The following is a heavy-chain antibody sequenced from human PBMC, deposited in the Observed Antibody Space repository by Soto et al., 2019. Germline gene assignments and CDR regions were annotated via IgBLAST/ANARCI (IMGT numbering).Heavy chain of an antibody. V-gene: IGHV4-59*01. CDR3: TRANCYSEY. CDR2: IYYNGNT. J-gene: IGHJ4*02. D-gene: IGHD7-27*01. Sequence: QVQLQESGPGLVKPSETLSLTCTVAGVSISNNYWSWIRQPPGKGLEWIGYIYYNGNTNYNPSLKSRVTMSGDTSKNQISLKVTTVTAADTAVYYCTRANCYSEYWGQGTLVTVSS. CDR1: GVSISNNY.